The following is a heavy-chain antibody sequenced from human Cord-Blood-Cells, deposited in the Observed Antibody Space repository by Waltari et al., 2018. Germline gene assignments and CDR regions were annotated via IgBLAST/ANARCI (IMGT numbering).Heavy chain of an antibody. D-gene: IGHD2-15*01. V-gene: IGHV1-69*10. CDR1: GGTFSSYA. J-gene: IGHJ4*02. Sequence: QVQLVQSGAEVKKPGSSVKVSCKASGGTFSSYAISWVRQAPGQGLEWMGGIIPILGIANYAQKFQGRVTITADKSTSTAYMELSSLRSEDTAVYYCARGYCGGGSCYFDYWGQGTLVTVSS. CDR3: ARGYCGGGSCYFDY. CDR2: IIPILGIA.